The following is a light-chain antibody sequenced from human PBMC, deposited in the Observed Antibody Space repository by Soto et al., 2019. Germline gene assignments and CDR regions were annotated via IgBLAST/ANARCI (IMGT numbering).Light chain of an antibody. J-gene: IGLJ2*01. CDR3: CSYAGSYTWV. CDR1: SSDVGGYNF. V-gene: IGLV2-11*01. Sequence: QSALTQPRSVSGSPGQSVTISCTGTSSDVGGYNFVSWYQHHPGKAPKLMIYVVSKRPSGVPDRFSGSKSGNTASLTISGLQAEDEADYYCCSYAGSYTWVFGGGTKLTVL. CDR2: VVS.